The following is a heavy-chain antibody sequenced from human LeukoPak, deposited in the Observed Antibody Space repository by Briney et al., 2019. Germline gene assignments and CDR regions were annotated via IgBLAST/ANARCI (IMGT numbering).Heavy chain of an antibody. J-gene: IGHJ4*02. CDR2: IYYSGST. D-gene: IGHD6-19*01. CDR1: GGSISSYY. CDR3: ARVGVGEQWLVMDY. Sequence: SEALSLTCTVSGGSISSYYWSWIRQPPGKGLEWIWYIYYSGSTNYNPSLKSRVTISVDTSKNQFSLKLSSVTAADTAVYYCARVGVGEQWLVMDYWGQGTLVTVSS. V-gene: IGHV4-59*01.